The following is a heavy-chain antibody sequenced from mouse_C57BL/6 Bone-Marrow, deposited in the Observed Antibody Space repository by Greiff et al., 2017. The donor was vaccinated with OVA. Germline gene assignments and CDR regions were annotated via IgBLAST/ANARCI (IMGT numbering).Heavy chain of an antibody. J-gene: IGHJ3*01. Sequence: EVQLQQSGPVLVKPGASVKMSCKASGYTFTDYYMNWVKQSHGKSLEWIGVINPYNGGTSYNQKFKGKATLTVDKSSSTAYMELNSLTSEDSAVYYCARGCDPFAYWGQGTLVTVSA. V-gene: IGHV1-19*01. CDR3: ARGCDPFAY. CDR1: GYTFTDYY. CDR2: INPYNGGT.